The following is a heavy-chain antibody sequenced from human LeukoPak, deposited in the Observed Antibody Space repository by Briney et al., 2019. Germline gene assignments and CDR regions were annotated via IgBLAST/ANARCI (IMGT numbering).Heavy chain of an antibody. J-gene: IGHJ3*02. CDR1: GGTFSSYA. Sequence: GASVKVSCKASGGTFSSYAISWVRQAPGQGLEWMGGIIPIFGTANYAQKFQGRVTITTDESTSTAYMELSSLRSEDMAVYYCARDAPFHCSSTSCYGAFDIWGQGTMVTVSS. V-gene: IGHV1-69*05. CDR2: IIPIFGTA. CDR3: ARDAPFHCSSTSCYGAFDI. D-gene: IGHD2-2*01.